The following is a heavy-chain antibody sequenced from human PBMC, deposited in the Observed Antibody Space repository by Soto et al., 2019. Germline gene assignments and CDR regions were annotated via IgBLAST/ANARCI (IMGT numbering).Heavy chain of an antibody. CDR3: ASVGGYDYIWGSYRLGYYFDC. Sequence: QVQLQESGPGLVKPSETLSLTCTVSGGSISSYYWSWIRQPPGKGLEWIGYIYYSGSTNYNPSLKSRVTISVDTAKNQFSLKLSSVTAADTAVYYCASVGGYDYIWGSYRLGYYFDCWGQGTLVTVSS. V-gene: IGHV4-59*01. J-gene: IGHJ4*02. CDR2: IYYSGST. CDR1: GGSISSYY. D-gene: IGHD3-16*02.